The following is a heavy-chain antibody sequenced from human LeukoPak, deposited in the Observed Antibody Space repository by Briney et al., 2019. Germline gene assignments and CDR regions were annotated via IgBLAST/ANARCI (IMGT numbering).Heavy chain of an antibody. D-gene: IGHD3-22*01. Sequence: PSETLSLTCTVSGGSISSGDYYWSWIRQPPGKGLEWIGYIYYSGSTYYNPSLKSRVTISVDTSKNQFSLKLSSVTAADTAVYYCARVFAPYYYDSSGYYWGPFDYWGQGTLVTVSS. V-gene: IGHV4-30-4*01. CDR1: GGSISSGDYY. J-gene: IGHJ4*02. CDR3: ARVFAPYYYDSSGYYWGPFDY. CDR2: IYYSGST.